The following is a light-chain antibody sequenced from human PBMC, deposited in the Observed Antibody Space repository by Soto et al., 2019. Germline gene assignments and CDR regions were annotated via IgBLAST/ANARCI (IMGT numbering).Light chain of an antibody. V-gene: IGLV1-40*01. CDR1: SSIIGAGYD. CDR2: GNS. J-gene: IGLJ2*01. CDR3: QSYDSSLSGNVV. Sequence: QPVLTQPPSVSGAPGQRVTISCTGSSSIIGAGYDVHWYQQLPGTAPKLLIYGNSNRPSGVPDRFSGSKSGTSASLAITGLQAEDEADYYCQSYDSSLSGNVVFGGGTKLTVL.